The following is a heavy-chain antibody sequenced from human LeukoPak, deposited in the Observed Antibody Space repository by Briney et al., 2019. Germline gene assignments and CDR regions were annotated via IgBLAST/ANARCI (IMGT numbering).Heavy chain of an antibody. CDR3: AKDSSSWYGAFDI. CDR2: ISGSGGST. D-gene: IGHD6-13*01. Sequence: GGSLRLSCAASGFTFSSYAMSWVRQAPGKGLEWVSAISGSGGSTYYADSVKGRFTISRDNSKNTLYLQMISLRAEDTAVYYCAKDSSSWYGAFDIWGQGTMVTVSS. V-gene: IGHV3-23*01. J-gene: IGHJ3*02. CDR1: GFTFSSYA.